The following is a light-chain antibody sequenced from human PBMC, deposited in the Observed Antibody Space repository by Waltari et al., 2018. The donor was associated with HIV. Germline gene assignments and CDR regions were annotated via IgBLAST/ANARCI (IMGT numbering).Light chain of an antibody. J-gene: IGLJ2*01. CDR2: GSN. Sequence: QSVVTQPSSASGTPGQMVTISCSGDSSNVGKNLVYWYQHLPGTAPKLLMYGSNKRPSGVPDRVSGSKSGTTASLAIGGLRSEDEADYYCAAWDDSLGGVVFGGGTKLTVL. V-gene: IGLV1-47*01. CDR1: SSNVGKNL. CDR3: AAWDDSLGGVV.